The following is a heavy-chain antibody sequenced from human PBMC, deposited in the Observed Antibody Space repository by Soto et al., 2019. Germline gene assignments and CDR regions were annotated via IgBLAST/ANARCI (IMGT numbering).Heavy chain of an antibody. D-gene: IGHD6-25*01. CDR3: AGRSVNYLYYGLDV. CDR2: INHSGST. Sequence: SETLSLTCAVYGGSFSGYYWSWTRQPPGKGLEWIGEINHSGSTNYNPSLKSRVTISVDTSKNQFSLKLSSVTAADTAVYNCAGRSVNYLYYGLDVWGQGTTVTVSS. CDR1: GGSFSGYY. J-gene: IGHJ6*02. V-gene: IGHV4-34*01.